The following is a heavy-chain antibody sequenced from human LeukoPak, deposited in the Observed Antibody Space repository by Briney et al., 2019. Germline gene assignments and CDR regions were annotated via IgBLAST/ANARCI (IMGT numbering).Heavy chain of an antibody. D-gene: IGHD6-13*01. Sequence: GGSLRLPCAASGFTLSSYDMNWVRQAPGKGLEWISYISRSGNTIYYADSVKGRFTISRDNAKNSLYLQMNSLRAEDMALYYCAKDTGGIAAAGTLDIWGQGTMVTVSS. CDR1: GFTLSSYD. J-gene: IGHJ3*02. V-gene: IGHV3-48*03. CDR3: AKDTGGIAAAGTLDI. CDR2: ISRSGNTI.